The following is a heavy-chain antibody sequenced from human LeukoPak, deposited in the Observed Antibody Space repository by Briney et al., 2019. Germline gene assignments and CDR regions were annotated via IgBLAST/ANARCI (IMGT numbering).Heavy chain of an antibody. CDR3: ARDCSSTSCYYYYYYGMDV. J-gene: IGHJ6*02. CDR1: GITLSNYG. V-gene: IGHV3-7*01. CDR2: IKQDGSEK. Sequence: GGSLRLSCAVSGITLSNYGMSWVRQAPGKGLEWVANIKQDGSEKYYVDSVKGRFTISRDNAKNSLYLQMNSLRAEDTAVYYCARDCSSTSCYYYYYYGMDVWGQGTTVTVSS. D-gene: IGHD2-2*01.